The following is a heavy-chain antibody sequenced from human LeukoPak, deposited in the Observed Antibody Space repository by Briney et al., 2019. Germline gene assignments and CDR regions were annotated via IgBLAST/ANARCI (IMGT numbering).Heavy chain of an antibody. Sequence: GASVKVSXKASGGTFSSYAISWVRQAPGQGLEWMGGIIPIFGTANYAQKFQGRVTITADESTSTAYMELSSLRSEDTAVYYCARAPPKTHDYGDYDDYWGQGTLVTVSS. V-gene: IGHV1-69*13. CDR1: GGTFSSYA. D-gene: IGHD4-17*01. CDR2: IIPIFGTA. J-gene: IGHJ4*02. CDR3: ARAPPKTHDYGDYDDY.